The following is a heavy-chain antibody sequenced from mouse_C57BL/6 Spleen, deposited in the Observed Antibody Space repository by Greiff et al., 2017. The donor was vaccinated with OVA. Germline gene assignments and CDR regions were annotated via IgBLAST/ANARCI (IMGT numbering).Heavy chain of an antibody. D-gene: IGHD1-1*01. CDR2: IDPETGGT. CDR3: TRLMDYGSSFAMDY. CDR1: GYTFTDYE. V-gene: IGHV1-15*01. Sequence: QVQLQQSGAELVRPGASVTLSCKASGYTFTDYEMHWVKQTPVHGLEWIGAIDPETGGTAYNQKFKGKAILTADKSSSTAYMELRSLTSEDSAVYYWTRLMDYGSSFAMDYWGQGTSVTVSS. J-gene: IGHJ4*01.